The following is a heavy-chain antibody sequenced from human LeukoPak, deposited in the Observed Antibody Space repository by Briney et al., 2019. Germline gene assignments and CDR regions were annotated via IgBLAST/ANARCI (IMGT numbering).Heavy chain of an antibody. Sequence: GGSLRLSCAASGFTFSRYGMHWVRQAPGKGLEWVAVISYEGSNKYYADSVKGRFTISRDNSKNTLYLQMNSLRAEDTAVYYCAKDRPSSMNAFDIWGQGTMATVSS. CDR1: GFTFSRYG. J-gene: IGHJ3*02. CDR2: ISYEGSNK. V-gene: IGHV3-30*18. CDR3: AKDRPSSMNAFDI. D-gene: IGHD6-13*01.